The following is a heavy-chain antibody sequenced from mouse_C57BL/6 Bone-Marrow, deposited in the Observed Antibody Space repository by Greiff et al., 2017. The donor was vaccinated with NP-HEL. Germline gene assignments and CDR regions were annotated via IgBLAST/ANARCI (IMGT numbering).Heavy chain of an antibody. D-gene: IGHD2-10*01. V-gene: IGHV1-59*01. Sequence: VQLQQSGAELVRPGTSVKLSCKASGYTFTSYWMHWVKQRPGQGLEWIGVIDPSDSYTNYNQKFKGKATLTVDTSSSTAYMQLSSLTSEDSAVYYCARGAYPDYWGQGTTLTVSS. CDR3: ARGAYPDY. J-gene: IGHJ2*01. CDR2: IDPSDSYT. CDR1: GYTFTSYW.